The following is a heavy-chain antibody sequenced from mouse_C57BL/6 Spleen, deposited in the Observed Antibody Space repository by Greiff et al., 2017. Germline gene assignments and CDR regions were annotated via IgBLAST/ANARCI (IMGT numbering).Heavy chain of an antibody. Sequence: EVKLVESGGDLVKPGGSLKLSCAASGFTFSSYGMSWVRQTPDKRLEWVATISSGGSYTYYPDSVKGRYTISRDNSKNTLYLQISSLKSEYTAMYYCARHNGSSFWYFDVWGTGTTVTVSS. CDR1: GFTFSSYG. CDR2: ISSGGSYT. V-gene: IGHV5-6*01. J-gene: IGHJ1*03. D-gene: IGHD1-1*01. CDR3: ARHNGSSFWYFDV.